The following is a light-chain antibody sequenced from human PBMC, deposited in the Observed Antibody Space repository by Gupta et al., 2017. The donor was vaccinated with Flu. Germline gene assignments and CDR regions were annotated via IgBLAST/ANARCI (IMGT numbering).Light chain of an antibody. CDR1: QSVSTS. Sequence: PRTLSLSPGERATLSCRASQSVSTSLGWYQQKPGQAPRLLIYDASNRATGIPARFSGSGSGTDFTLTISSLEAEDFAAYYCQQRSNWLWTFGQGTKVEIK. J-gene: IGKJ1*01. CDR3: QQRSNWLWT. CDR2: DAS. V-gene: IGKV3-11*01.